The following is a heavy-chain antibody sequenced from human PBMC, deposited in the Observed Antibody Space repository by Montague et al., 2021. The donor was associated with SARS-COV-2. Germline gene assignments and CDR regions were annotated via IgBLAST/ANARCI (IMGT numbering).Heavy chain of an antibody. D-gene: IGHD3-9*01. Sequence: SLRLSCAASGFTVGSNFLSWVRQAPGKGLEWVSFVDTGGRTHHAYSVXXRFTISRDNSQNTLSLQMNSLRVEDTAVYYCVTGVFSDWYGGFESWGQGTRVTVSS. CDR2: VDTGGRT. J-gene: IGHJ4*02. V-gene: IGHV3-66*01. CDR3: VTGVFSDWYGGFES. CDR1: GFTVGSNF.